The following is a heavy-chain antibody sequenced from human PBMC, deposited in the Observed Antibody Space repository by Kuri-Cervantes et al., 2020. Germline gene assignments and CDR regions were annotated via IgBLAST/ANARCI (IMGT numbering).Heavy chain of an antibody. Sequence: SSVKVSCKASGGTFSSYTIRWVRQAPGQGLEWRGRIIPILCMANYAQKFQGRVTITADKSTSTADMELSSLRSEDTAVYYCASIAAAGTSYWGQGTLVTVSS. CDR3: ASIAAAGTSY. CDR2: IIPILCMA. J-gene: IGHJ4*02. CDR1: GGTFSSYT. V-gene: IGHV1-69*02. D-gene: IGHD6-13*01.